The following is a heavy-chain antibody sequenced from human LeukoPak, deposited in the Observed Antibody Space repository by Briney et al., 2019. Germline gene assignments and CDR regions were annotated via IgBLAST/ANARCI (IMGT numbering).Heavy chain of an antibody. CDR1: GGSISSSSYY. J-gene: IGHJ3*02. V-gene: IGHV4-61*01. CDR3: ARDRAPGGNAFDI. D-gene: IGHD1-14*01. CDR2: IYYSGSI. Sequence: SETLSLTCTVSGGSISSSSYYWGWIRQPPGKGLEWVGYIYYSGSIYYNPSLKSRVTISVDTSKNQFSLKLSSVTAADTAVYYCARDRAPGGNAFDIWGQGTMVTVSS.